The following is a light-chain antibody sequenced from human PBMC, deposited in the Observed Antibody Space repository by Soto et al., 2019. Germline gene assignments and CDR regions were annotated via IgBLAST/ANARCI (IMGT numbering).Light chain of an antibody. CDR3: YSYAGSSTDV. V-gene: IGLV2-23*02. J-gene: IGLJ1*01. Sequence: QSALTQPASVAGSPGQSITISCTGTSSDVGTYNLVSWYQQLPDKDPKLIIHEVNKRPSGVSTRFSGSKSSNTAYLTISGLQADDDADYHCYSYAGSSTDVFGTGTKVTVL. CDR2: EVN. CDR1: SSDVGTYNL.